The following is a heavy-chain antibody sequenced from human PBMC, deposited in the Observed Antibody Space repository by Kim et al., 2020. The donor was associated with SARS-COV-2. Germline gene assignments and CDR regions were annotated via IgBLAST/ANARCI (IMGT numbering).Heavy chain of an antibody. CDR1: GFTFLTYG. V-gene: IGHV3-33*06. CDR2: IWYDGSNK. Sequence: GGSLRLSCAASGFTFLTYGMHWVRQAPGKGLEWVAVIWYDGSNKYYADSVKGRFTISRDNSKNTVYLQMNSLRAEDTAVYYCAKDDYGMDVWGQGTTVTVSS. CDR3: AKDDYGMDV. J-gene: IGHJ6*02.